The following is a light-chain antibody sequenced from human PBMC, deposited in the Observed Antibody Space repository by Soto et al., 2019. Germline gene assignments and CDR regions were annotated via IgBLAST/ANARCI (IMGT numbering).Light chain of an antibody. CDR2: EVT. V-gene: IGLV2-23*02. CDR3: SSYAGTSTFVV. Sequence: QSTLTQPASVSGSPGQSITISCTGTSSDVGSYNIVSWYQQHPGKAPKLMIQEVTKRTSGVSNRFSGSKSGNTASLTISGLQAEDGADYYCSSYAGTSTFVVFGGGPKLTVL. CDR1: SSDVGSYNI. J-gene: IGLJ2*01.